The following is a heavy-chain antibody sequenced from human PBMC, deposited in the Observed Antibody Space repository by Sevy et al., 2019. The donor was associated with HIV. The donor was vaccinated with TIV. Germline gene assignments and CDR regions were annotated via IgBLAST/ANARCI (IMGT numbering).Heavy chain of an antibody. V-gene: IGHV3-11*01. CDR1: GFTFSDYY. CDR3: ARAITLTTFPYYGMDV. J-gene: IGHJ6*02. D-gene: IGHD1-7*01. CDR2: ISNSGSTI. Sequence: GGCLRLSCAASGFTFSDYYMSWIRQAPGKGLEWVSYISNSGSTIYYADSVKGRFTISRDNAKNSLYLQMNSLRAEDTAVYYCARAITLTTFPYYGMDVWGQGTTVTVSS.